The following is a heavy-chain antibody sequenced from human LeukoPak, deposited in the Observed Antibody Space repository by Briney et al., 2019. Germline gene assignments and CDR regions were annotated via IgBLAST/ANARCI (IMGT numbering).Heavy chain of an antibody. Sequence: GASVKVSCKASGYTFTSYGIGWVRQAPGQGLEWMGWISAYNGYTNYAQKLQGRVTMTTDTSTSTAYMELRSLRSDDTAVYYCARALREDYDSSGYYYYIDVWGKGTTVTVSS. J-gene: IGHJ6*03. CDR2: ISAYNGYT. CDR1: GYTFTSYG. V-gene: IGHV1-18*01. D-gene: IGHD3-22*01. CDR3: ARALREDYDSSGYYYYIDV.